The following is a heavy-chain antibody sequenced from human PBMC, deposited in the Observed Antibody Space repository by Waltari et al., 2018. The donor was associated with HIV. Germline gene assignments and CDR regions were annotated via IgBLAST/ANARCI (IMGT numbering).Heavy chain of an antibody. D-gene: IGHD3-22*01. J-gene: IGHJ4*02. CDR1: GFTFSSYA. Sequence: EVQLLESGGGLVQPGGSLRLSCAASGFTFSSYAMSWVRQAPGKWLEWVSAISNSGGSTYYADSVKGRFSISRDNSKNTLYLQMNSLRDEDTAVYYCAKDLSSISMIIPRSYFDYWGQGTLVTVSS. V-gene: IGHV3-23*01. CDR2: ISNSGGST. CDR3: AKDLSSISMIIPRSYFDY.